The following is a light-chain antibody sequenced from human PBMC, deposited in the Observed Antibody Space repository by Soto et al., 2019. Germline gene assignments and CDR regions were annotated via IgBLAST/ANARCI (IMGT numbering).Light chain of an antibody. J-gene: IGLJ1*01. CDR2: DDS. CDR1: DIGSKS. Sequence: SYELTQPPSVSVAPGQTARITCGGNDIGSKSVHWYQQMAGQAPVLVVYDDSDRPSGIPERFSGSNSGNTATLTITRVEVGDEADYYCQVWDTSSDRDVFGTGTKLTVL. CDR3: QVWDTSSDRDV. V-gene: IGLV3-21*02.